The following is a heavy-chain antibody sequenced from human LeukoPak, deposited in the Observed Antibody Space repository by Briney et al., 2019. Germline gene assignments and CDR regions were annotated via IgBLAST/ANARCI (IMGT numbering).Heavy chain of an antibody. D-gene: IGHD3-22*01. V-gene: IGHV4-59*01. CDR1: GGSISSYY. Sequence: PSETLSLTCTVSGGSISSYYWSWIRHPPGKGLEWIGYIYYSGSTNYNPSLKSRVTISVDTSKNQFSLKLSSVTAADTAVYYCARVSSALGYFDYWGQGTLVTVSS. CDR2: IYYSGST. CDR3: ARVSSALGYFDY. J-gene: IGHJ4*02.